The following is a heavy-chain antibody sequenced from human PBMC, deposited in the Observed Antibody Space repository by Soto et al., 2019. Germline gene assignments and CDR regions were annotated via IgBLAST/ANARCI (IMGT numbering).Heavy chain of an antibody. J-gene: IGHJ4*02. CDR3: ARKGGPLGFYDY. D-gene: IGHD3-3*02. CDR2: IYYSGST. CDR1: GGSISSYY. V-gene: IGHV4-59*01. Sequence: SETLSLTCTVSGGSISSYYWSWIRQPPGKGLEWIGYIYYSGSTNYNPSLKSRVTISVDTSKNQFSLKLSSVTAADTAVYYCARKGGPLGFYDYWGQGTLVTVSS.